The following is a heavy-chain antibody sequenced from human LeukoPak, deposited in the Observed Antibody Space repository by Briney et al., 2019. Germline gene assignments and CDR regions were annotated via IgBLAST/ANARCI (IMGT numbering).Heavy chain of an antibody. V-gene: IGHV4-34*01. CDR2: INHSGST. Sequence: SETLSLTCAVYGGSFSGYYWSWIRQPPGKGLEWIGEINHSGSTNYNPSLKSRVTISVDTSKNQFSLKLTSVTAADTAVYYCARWGGGSYYDFDYWGQGTLVTVSS. J-gene: IGHJ4*02. CDR3: ARWGGGSYYDFDY. CDR1: GGSFSGYY. D-gene: IGHD1-26*01.